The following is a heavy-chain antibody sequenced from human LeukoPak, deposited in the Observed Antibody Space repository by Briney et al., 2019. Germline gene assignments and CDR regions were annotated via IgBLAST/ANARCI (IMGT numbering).Heavy chain of an antibody. D-gene: IGHD3-16*01. Sequence: ASVKVSCKASGYSFTGYYLHWVRQAPGQGLEWMGWINPNSGGTNYAQSLHGRVTMTRDTSISTAYLEPSRLRSDDTAMYFCARDMNTNFDYWGQGTLVTVSS. CDR1: GYSFTGYY. V-gene: IGHV1-2*02. CDR3: ARDMNTNFDY. CDR2: INPNSGGT. J-gene: IGHJ4*02.